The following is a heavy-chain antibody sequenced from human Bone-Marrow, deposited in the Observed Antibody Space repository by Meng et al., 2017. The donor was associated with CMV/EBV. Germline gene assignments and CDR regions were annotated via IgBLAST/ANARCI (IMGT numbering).Heavy chain of an antibody. CDR2: ISSSGSTI. Sequence: GGSLRLSCAASGFTFSSNEMNWVRQAPGKGLEWVSYISSSGSTIYYADSVKGRFTVSREDAKNSFYLQMNSLRAEDTAVYYCARGPSEHSAYLDYWGQGTLVTVSS. CDR3: ARGPSEHSAYLDY. J-gene: IGHJ4*02. D-gene: IGHD1-14*01. CDR1: GFTFSSNE. V-gene: IGHV3-48*03.